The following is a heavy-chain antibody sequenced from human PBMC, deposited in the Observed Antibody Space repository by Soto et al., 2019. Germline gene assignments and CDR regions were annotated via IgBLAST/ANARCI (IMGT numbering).Heavy chain of an antibody. J-gene: IGHJ4*02. CDR1: GFTFSSYA. V-gene: IGHV3-23*01. D-gene: IGHD3-22*01. CDR2: ISGSGGST. Sequence: EVQLLESGGGLVQPGGSLRLSCAASGFTFSSYAMSWVRQAPGKGLEWVSAISGSGGSTYYADSVKGRFTISRGNSKNTLYLQMNSLRAEDTAVYYCAKDNAIVVAFDYWGQGTLVTVSS. CDR3: AKDNAIVVAFDY.